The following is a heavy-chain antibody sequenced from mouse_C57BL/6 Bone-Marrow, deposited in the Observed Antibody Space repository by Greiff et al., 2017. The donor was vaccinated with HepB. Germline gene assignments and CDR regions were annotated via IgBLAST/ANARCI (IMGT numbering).Heavy chain of an antibody. CDR3: ARGYYYGMRFDY. D-gene: IGHD1-1*01. J-gene: IGHJ2*01. Sequence: EVHLVESGGGLVKPGGSLKLSCAASGFTFSSYAMSWVRQTPEKRLEWVATISDGGSYTYYPDNVKGRFTISRDNAKNNLYLQMSHLKSEDTAMYYCARGYYYGMRFDYWGQGTTLTVSS. V-gene: IGHV5-4*01. CDR2: ISDGGSYT. CDR1: GFTFSSYA.